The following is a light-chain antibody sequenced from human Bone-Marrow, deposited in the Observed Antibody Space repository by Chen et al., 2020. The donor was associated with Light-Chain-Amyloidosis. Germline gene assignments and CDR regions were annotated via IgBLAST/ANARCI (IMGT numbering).Light chain of an antibody. CDR2: RDT. V-gene: IGLV3-25*03. CDR1: DLPTKY. J-gene: IGLJ2*01. Sequence: SYELTQPPSVSVSPGPTARITCSGDDLPTKYAYCYQQKPGPAPVLGIHRDTERPSGISERFSGSSSGTTATLTISGVQAEDEADYHCQSADSSGTYEVIFGGGTKLTVL. CDR3: QSADSSGTYEVI.